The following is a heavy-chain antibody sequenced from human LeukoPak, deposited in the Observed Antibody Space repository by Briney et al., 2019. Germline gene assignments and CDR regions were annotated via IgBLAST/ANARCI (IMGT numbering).Heavy chain of an antibody. Sequence: SETLSLTCGVSGDSISSSTSYWGWIRQPPGKGPEWIGNIFYSGTTYYNPSLKSRVTISVDTSKNQFSLKLSSVTAADTAVYYCARGGYYGSGNDFRFDPWGQGTLVTVSS. J-gene: IGHJ5*02. V-gene: IGHV4-39*07. CDR1: GDSISSSTSY. D-gene: IGHD3-10*01. CDR3: ARGGYYGSGNDFRFDP. CDR2: IFYSGTT.